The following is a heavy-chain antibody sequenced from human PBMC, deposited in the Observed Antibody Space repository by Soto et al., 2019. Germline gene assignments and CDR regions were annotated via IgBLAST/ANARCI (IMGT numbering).Heavy chain of an antibody. CDR1: GYTFTSYA. CDR3: ARSPKAAANAFDI. CDR2: INAGNGNT. Sequence: GASVKVSCKASGYTFTSYAMHWVRQAPGQRLEWMGWINAGNGNTKYSQKFQGRVTITRDTSASTAYMELSSLRPEDTAVYYCARSPKAAANAFDIWGQGTMVTVSS. J-gene: IGHJ3*02. V-gene: IGHV1-3*01. D-gene: IGHD2-15*01.